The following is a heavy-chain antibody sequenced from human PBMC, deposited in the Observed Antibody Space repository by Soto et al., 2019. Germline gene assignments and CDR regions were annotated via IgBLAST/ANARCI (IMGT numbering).Heavy chain of an antibody. CDR2: VSGTASRT. CDR1: GFTPTTTP. CDR3: SASFRYFDN. D-gene: IGHD3-9*01. Sequence: EVPLLECGGGLVLPGGSLRLSCAGSGFTPTTTPLSWVRQPPGKGLEWVTTVSGTASRTYYVDSVKGRFFISRDNAKNTVTLQMNNLTLDDTAVYYCSASFRYFDNWGQGTRVTVSS. J-gene: IGHJ4*02. V-gene: IGHV3-23*01.